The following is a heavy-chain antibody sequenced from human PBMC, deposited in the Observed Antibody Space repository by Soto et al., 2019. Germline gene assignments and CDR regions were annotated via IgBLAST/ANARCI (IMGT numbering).Heavy chain of an antibody. CDR1: GNTLSGFP. D-gene: IGHD5-18*01. CDR2: LDYEEGER. CDR3: AAGVNTLDY. V-gene: IGHV1-24*01. Sequence: APVKVSCKVSGNTLSGFPMPRVRQAPGKGLEWMGSLDYEEGERNFAHRFQGRVTVTEDTSTDTAYMDLSSLKSEDTAVYYCAAGVNTLDYWGQGTLVTVSS. J-gene: IGHJ4*02.